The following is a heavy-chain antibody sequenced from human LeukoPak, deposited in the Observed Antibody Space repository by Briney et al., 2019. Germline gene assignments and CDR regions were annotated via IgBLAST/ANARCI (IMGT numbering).Heavy chain of an antibody. CDR2: IKQDGSEK. CDR1: GFTFSTYW. CDR3: ASWGYCSGGSCYRPLDY. V-gene: IGHV3-7*01. J-gene: IGHJ4*02. D-gene: IGHD2-15*01. Sequence: AGGSLRLSCAASGFTFSTYWMSWVRQAPGKGLEWVANIKQDGSEKYYVDSVKGRFTISRDNAKNSLYLQMNSLRAEDTAVYYCASWGYCSGGSCYRPLDYWGQGTLVTVSS.